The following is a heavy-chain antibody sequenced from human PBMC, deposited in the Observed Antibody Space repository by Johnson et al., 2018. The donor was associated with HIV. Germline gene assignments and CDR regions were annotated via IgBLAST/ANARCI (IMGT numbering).Heavy chain of an antibody. CDR3: ARVGTIFGRDGFDI. Sequence: VQLVESGGGFVQPGGSLRLSCAASGFTFSSYWMSWVRQAPGKGLEWVANIKQDGSSTTYADSVKGRFTISRENARNTLYLQMNSLRAEDTAVYYCARVGTIFGRDGFDIWGQGTMVTVSS. CDR2: IKQDGSST. V-gene: IGHV3-7*02. J-gene: IGHJ3*02. D-gene: IGHD3-3*01. CDR1: GFTFSSYW.